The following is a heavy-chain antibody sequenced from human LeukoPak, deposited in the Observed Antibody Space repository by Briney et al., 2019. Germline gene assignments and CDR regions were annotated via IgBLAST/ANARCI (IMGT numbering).Heavy chain of an antibody. D-gene: IGHD2-2*01. CDR3: ATSRWVVVPAVEADY. V-gene: IGHV3-30*02. CDR2: IRYDGSNK. Sequence: GGSLRLSCAASGFTFSSYGMHWVRQAPGKGLEWVAFIRYDGSNKYYADSVKGRFTISRDNSKNTLYLQMNSLRAEDTAVYYCATSRWVVVPAVEADYWGQGTLVTVSS. J-gene: IGHJ4*02. CDR1: GFTFSSYG.